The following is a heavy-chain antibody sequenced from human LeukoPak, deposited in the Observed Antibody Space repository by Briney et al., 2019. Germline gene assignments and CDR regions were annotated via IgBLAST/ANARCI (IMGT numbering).Heavy chain of an antibody. CDR2: INSDGSST. Sequence: GGSLRLSCAASGFTFSDYWIHWVRQAPGKGLVWVSRINSDGSSTNYADSVKGRFTISRDNAKNSLYLQMNSLRAEDTALYHCAREGYCSSTSCSPEVAFDIWGQGTMVTVSS. V-gene: IGHV3-74*01. J-gene: IGHJ3*02. D-gene: IGHD2-2*01. CDR3: AREGYCSSTSCSPEVAFDI. CDR1: GFTFSDYW.